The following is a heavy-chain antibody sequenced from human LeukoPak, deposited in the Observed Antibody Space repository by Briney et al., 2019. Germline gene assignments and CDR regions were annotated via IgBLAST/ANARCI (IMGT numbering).Heavy chain of an antibody. CDR2: INPNSGDT. CDR1: GYTFTGFH. V-gene: IGHV1-2*02. CDR3: TTSPGEPFDY. D-gene: IGHD1-14*01. J-gene: IGHJ4*02. Sequence: ASVKVSCRASGYTFTGFHIHWVRQAPGQGLEYMGWINPNSGDTDYAQKFQGRVTMTRDTSISTAYMELSSLRFDDTAVYYCTTSPGEPFDYWGQGTLVTVSS.